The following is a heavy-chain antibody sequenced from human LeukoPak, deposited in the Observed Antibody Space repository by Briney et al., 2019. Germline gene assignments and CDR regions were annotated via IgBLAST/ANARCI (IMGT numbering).Heavy chain of an antibody. J-gene: IGHJ2*01. CDR1: GFTFSSYE. CDR3: ARDRGVSVAGTTYWYFDL. D-gene: IGHD3-10*01. CDR2: IGTGGDPI. Sequence: GGSLRLSCEGSGFTFSSYEMNWVRQAPGKGLEWVAYIGTGGDPIYYADSVRGRFTISRDNAKNSLSLQLNSLTVDDTAVYYCARDRGVSVAGTTYWYFDLWGRGTLVTVSS. V-gene: IGHV3-48*03.